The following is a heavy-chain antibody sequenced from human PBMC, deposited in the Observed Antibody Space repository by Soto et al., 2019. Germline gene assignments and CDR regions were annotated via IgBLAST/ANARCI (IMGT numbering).Heavy chain of an antibody. CDR2: LSGSGGGT. CDR1: GFTFRNYD. J-gene: IGHJ4*02. Sequence: AGSLRLSCAASGFTFRNYDLHWVRQAPGKGLEWVSFLSGSGGGTYYADSVKGRFTISRDNSNNTLYLHMNSLRAEDTAVYYCPTLGPASPLASWGQRTLVTVSS. CDR3: PTLGPASPLAS. D-gene: IGHD1-26*01. V-gene: IGHV3-23*01.